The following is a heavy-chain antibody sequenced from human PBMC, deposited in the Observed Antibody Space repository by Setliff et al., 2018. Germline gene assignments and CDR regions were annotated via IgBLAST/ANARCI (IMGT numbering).Heavy chain of an antibody. J-gene: IGHJ6*02. D-gene: IGHD3-10*01. CDR2: SNWNGGST. Sequence: PGGSLRLSCEASGFTFDGYGMSWVRQAPGKGLEWVSGSNWNGGSTAYADSVKRRFTISRDNARNALYLQMTRLRAEDTAVYYCARDGVFYAMDFWGQGTTVTVSS. V-gene: IGHV3-20*04. CDR3: ARDGVFYAMDF. CDR1: GFTFDGYG.